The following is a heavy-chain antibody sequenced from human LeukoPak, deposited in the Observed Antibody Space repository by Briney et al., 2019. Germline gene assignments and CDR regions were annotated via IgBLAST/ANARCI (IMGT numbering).Heavy chain of an antibody. Sequence: GASVKVSCKASGYTFTGYYMHWVRQAPGQGLEWMGWINPNSGGTNYAQKFQGRVTMTRDTSISTAYMELSRLRSDDTAVYYCAISPFNSSGWHYYFDYWGQGTLVTVSS. CDR1: GYTFTGYY. D-gene: IGHD6-19*01. V-gene: IGHV1-2*02. CDR2: INPNSGGT. CDR3: AISPFNSSGWHYYFDY. J-gene: IGHJ4*02.